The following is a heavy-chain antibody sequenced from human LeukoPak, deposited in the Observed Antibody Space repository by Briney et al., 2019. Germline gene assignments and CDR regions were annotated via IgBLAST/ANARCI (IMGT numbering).Heavy chain of an antibody. D-gene: IGHD6-6*01. CDR3: ARDTSSDSSSILDY. CDR1: GFTFSSSA. V-gene: IGHV3-23*01. CDR2: ITVGGGDT. J-gene: IGHJ4*02. Sequence: GGSLRLSCATSGFTFSSSAMTWVRQAPGKGLEWVSAITVGGGDTNYADSVKGRFTISRDNAKNSLYLQMNSLRAEDTAVYYCARDTSSDSSSILDYWGQGTLVTVSS.